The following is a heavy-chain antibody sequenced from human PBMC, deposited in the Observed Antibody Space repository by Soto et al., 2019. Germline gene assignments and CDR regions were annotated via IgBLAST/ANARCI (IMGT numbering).Heavy chain of an antibody. CDR3: ARDENTAMVHYFDY. V-gene: IGHV3-30-3*01. Sequence: PGWSLRLSCAASGFTFTDYAMHWVRQAPGKGLEWVAVISKDGSTKYYADSVKGRFTFSRDNSKNTLFLQMNSLKTEDTAMYYCARDENTAMVHYFDYWGQGALVTVSS. CDR2: ISKDGSTK. D-gene: IGHD5-18*01. CDR1: GFTFTDYA. J-gene: IGHJ4*02.